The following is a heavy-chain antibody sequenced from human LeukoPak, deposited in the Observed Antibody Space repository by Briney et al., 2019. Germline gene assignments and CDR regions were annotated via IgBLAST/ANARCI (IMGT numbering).Heavy chain of an antibody. CDR1: GFTFSSYG. CDR3: ARGSPVTTADY. CDR2: ISSNGGST. V-gene: IGHV3-64*01. Sequence: GGSLRLSCAASGFTFSSYGMHWVRQAPGKGLEYVSAISSNGGSTYYANSVKGRFTISRDNSKNTLYLQMGSLRAEDMAVYYCARGSPVTTADYWGQGTLVTVSS. D-gene: IGHD4-17*01. J-gene: IGHJ4*02.